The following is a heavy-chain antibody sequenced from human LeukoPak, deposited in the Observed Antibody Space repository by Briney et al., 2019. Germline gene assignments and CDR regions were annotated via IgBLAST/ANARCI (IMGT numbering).Heavy chain of an antibody. D-gene: IGHD3-9*01. Sequence: SETLSLTCAVYGGSFSGYYWSWIRQPPGQGLEWIGEINHSGSTNYNPSLKSRVTISVDTSKNQFSLKLSSVTAADTAVYYCARERPSYYDILTGYYPRSLPYYFDYWGQGTLVTVSS. J-gene: IGHJ4*02. CDR3: ARERPSYYDILTGYYPRSLPYYFDY. CDR2: INHSGST. V-gene: IGHV4-34*01. CDR1: GGSFSGYY.